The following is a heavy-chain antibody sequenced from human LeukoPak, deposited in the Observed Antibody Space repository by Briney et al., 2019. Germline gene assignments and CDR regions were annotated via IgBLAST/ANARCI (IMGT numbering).Heavy chain of an antibody. Sequence: GGSLRLSCAASGFTFDDYAMHWVRQAPGKGLEWVSGISWNSGSIGYADSVKGRFTISRDNAKNSLYMQMNSLRAEDTAVYYCASVTGKIDYWGQGTLVTVSS. J-gene: IGHJ4*02. V-gene: IGHV3-9*01. D-gene: IGHD2-8*02. CDR2: ISWNSGSI. CDR3: ASVTGKIDY. CDR1: GFTFDDYA.